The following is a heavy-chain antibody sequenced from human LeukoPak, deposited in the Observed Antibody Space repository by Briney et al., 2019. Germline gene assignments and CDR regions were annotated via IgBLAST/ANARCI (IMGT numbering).Heavy chain of an antibody. CDR1: GFTLNTYY. V-gene: IGHV3-53*01. Sequence: GGSLRLSCAASGFTLNTYYMNWVRQAPGKGLELVPIIYSYCSTYYADSVNGRFPFSRDTSKNTLSLHMNSLRAEAPALYCCARLGDHFHWNLDPWGRGTLVTVSS. D-gene: IGHD3-3*02. CDR2: IYSYCST. J-gene: IGHJ2*01. CDR3: ARLGDHFHWNLDP.